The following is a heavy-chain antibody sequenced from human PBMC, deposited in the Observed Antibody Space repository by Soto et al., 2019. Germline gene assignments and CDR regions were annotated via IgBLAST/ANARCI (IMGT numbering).Heavy chain of an antibody. J-gene: IGHJ5*02. CDR2: FDPEDGEA. CDR1: GYTLTELS. V-gene: IGHV1-24*01. CDR3: ARTVRYCSSTSCYGNWFDP. Sequence: ASVKVSCKVSGYTLTELSMHWVRQAPGKGLEWKGGFDPEDGEAIYAQKFQGRVTMTEDTSTDTAYMELSSLRSEDTAVYYCARTVRYCSSTSCYGNWFDPWGQGNLVTVXS. D-gene: IGHD2-2*01.